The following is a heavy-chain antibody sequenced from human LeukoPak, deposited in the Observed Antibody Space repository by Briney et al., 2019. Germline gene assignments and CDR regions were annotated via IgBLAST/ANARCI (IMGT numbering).Heavy chain of an antibody. J-gene: IGHJ4*02. CDR3: ARDGYYDSSGHYSIDY. Sequence: GGSLRLSCAASGFTFDDYGMSWVRQAPGKGLEWVSGINWNGGSTGYADSVKGRFTISRDNAKNSLYLQMNSLRAEDTALYYCARDGYYDSSGHYSIDYWGQGTLVTVSS. CDR2: INWNGGST. D-gene: IGHD3-22*01. CDR1: GFTFDDYG. V-gene: IGHV3-20*04.